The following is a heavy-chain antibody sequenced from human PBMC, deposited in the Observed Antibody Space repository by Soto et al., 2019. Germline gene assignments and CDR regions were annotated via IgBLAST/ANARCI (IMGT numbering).Heavy chain of an antibody. CDR2: ISYDGNDK. V-gene: IGHV3-30-3*01. CDR1: GFTFSRSA. Sequence: QVQLVESGGGVVHPGRSLRLSCAASGFTFSRSAMHWVRQAPGKGLEWAAVISYDGNDKFYADSVKGRFTISRDKSKHTLYREMNGMRGEYTAVYYCARERLGDYVTYCWGQGTLVTVSS. D-gene: IGHD4-17*01. CDR3: ARERLGDYVTYC. J-gene: IGHJ4*02.